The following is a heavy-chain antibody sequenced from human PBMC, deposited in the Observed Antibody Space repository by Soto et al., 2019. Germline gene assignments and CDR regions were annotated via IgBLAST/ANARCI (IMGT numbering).Heavy chain of an antibody. J-gene: IGHJ4*02. CDR1: GFTFSSYG. V-gene: IGHV3-33*01. D-gene: IGHD6-6*01. Sequence: GSLRLSCAASGFTFSSYGMHWVRQAPGKGLEWVAVIWYDGSNKYFADSVKGRFTISRDNSKNTLYLQLKSLRAEDTAMYYCAILSNWGQGTLVTVSS. CDR3: AILSN. CDR2: IWYDGSNK.